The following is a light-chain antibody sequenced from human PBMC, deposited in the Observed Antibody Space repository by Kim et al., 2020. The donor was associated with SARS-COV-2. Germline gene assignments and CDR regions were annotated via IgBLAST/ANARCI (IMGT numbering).Light chain of an antibody. Sequence: GQRGTIPCSGSSSNIGSNYVYCYQQFPGTAPKLLIYKNDQRPSGVPDRFSGSKSGTSASLAISGLRSEDEADYYCAAWDDILTGVVFGGGTQLTVL. V-gene: IGLV1-47*01. CDR1: SSNIGSNY. CDR2: KND. CDR3: AAWDDILTGVV. J-gene: IGLJ2*01.